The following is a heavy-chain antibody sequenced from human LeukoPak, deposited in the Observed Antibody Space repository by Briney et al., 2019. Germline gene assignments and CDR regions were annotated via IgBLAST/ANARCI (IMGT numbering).Heavy chain of an antibody. J-gene: IGHJ4*02. V-gene: IGHV4-34*01. CDR1: GFTFSSYS. CDR3: ARLPDYYSRHGAPG. Sequence: PGGSLRLSCAASGFTFSSYSMNWVRQPPGKGLEWIGEINHYGSTNYNPSLKSRITISVDTSKNQFSLKLSSVTAADTAVYYCARLPDYYSRHGAPGWGQGTLVTVSS. D-gene: IGHD3-10*01. CDR2: INHYGST.